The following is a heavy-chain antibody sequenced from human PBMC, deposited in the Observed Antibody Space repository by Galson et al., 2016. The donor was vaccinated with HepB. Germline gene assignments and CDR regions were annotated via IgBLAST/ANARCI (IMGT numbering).Heavy chain of an antibody. CDR1: GDSVSSNSAS. Sequence: CAISGDSVSSNSASWNFIRQSPSRGLEWLGRTYYRSKWYNDYAVSVRSRVTINPDTSKNQFSLQLNSVTPEGTAVYYCARGISEQLKPSAYYYYVDVWGKGTTVTVSS. V-gene: IGHV6-1*01. CDR3: ARGISEQLKPSAYYYYVDV. J-gene: IGHJ6*03. CDR2: TYYRSKWYN. D-gene: IGHD1-1*01.